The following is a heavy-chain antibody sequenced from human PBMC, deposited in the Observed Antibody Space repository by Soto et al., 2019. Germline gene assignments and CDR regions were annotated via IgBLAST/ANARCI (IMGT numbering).Heavy chain of an antibody. CDR3: ARLAVSYDILTGYYTPSAFDY. J-gene: IGHJ4*02. Sequence: GESLKISCKGSGYSFTSYWISWVRQMPGKGLEWMGRIDPNDSYTNYSPSFQGHVTISADKSISTAYLQWSSLKASDTAMYYCARLAVSYDILTGYYTPSAFDYWGQGTLVTVSS. V-gene: IGHV5-10-1*01. CDR2: IDPNDSYT. CDR1: GYSFTSYW. D-gene: IGHD3-9*01.